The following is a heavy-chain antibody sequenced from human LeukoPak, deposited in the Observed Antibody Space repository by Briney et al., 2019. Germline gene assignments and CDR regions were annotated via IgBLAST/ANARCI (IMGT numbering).Heavy chain of an antibody. CDR2: ISGSGGST. V-gene: IGHV3-23*01. CDR1: GFTFSSYA. CDR3: AKDYYKLAVAAAGTVDY. D-gene: IGHD6-13*01. Sequence: GGSLRLSCAASGFTFSSYAMSWARQAPGKGLEWVSAISGSGGSTYYADSVKGRFTISRDNSKNTLYLQMNSLRAEDTAVYYCAKDYYKLAVAAAGTVDYWGQGTLVTVSS. J-gene: IGHJ4*02.